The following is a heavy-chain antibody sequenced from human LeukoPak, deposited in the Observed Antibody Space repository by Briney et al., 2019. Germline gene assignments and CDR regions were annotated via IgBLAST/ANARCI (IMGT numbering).Heavy chain of an antibody. CDR2: ISYDGSNK. D-gene: IGHD3-22*01. V-gene: IGHV3-30*18. J-gene: IGHJ3*02. CDR3: AKPSFYDSSGGAFDI. Sequence: GGSLRLSCAASGFTFSSYGMHWVRQAPGKGLEWVAVISYDGSNKYYADSVKGRFTISRDNSKNTLYLQMNSLRAEDTAVYYCAKPSFYDSSGGAFDIWGQATMVTVSS. CDR1: GFTFSSYG.